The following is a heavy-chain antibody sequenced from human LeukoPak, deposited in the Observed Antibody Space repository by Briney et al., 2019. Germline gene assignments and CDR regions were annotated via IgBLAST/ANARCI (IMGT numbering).Heavy chain of an antibody. D-gene: IGHD5-18*01. V-gene: IGHV3-30*04. CDR2: ISYDGSNK. CDR1: GFTFSSYA. CDR3: ARDKTPWIQNYCFDP. Sequence: GRSLRLSCAASGFTFSSYAMHWVRQAPGKGLEYVAVISYDGSNKYYADSVKGRFTISRDNSKNTLYLHMNSLRAEDTAMYYCARDKTPWIQNYCFDPWGQGTLVTVSS. J-gene: IGHJ5*02.